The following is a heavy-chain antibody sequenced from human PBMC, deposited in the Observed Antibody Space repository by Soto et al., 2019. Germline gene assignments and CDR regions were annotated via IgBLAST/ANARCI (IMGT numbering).Heavy chain of an antibody. CDR1: GGSFVGYI. D-gene: IGHD3-9*01. Sequence: SETLSLTCDVNGGSFVGYIWTWIRQTPGKGLQWIGQINHSGSAVYNPSLRDRVTISAMSNNQFSLDLSSVTAADTAVYYCARSDILTAQLGYYYYYGMDVWGQGTTVT. CDR3: ARSDILTAQLGYYYYYGMDV. V-gene: IGHV4-34*01. J-gene: IGHJ6*02. CDR2: INHSGSA.